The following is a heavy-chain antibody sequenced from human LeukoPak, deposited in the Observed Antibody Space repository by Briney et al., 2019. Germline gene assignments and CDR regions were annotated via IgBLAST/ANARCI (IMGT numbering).Heavy chain of an antibody. V-gene: IGHV1-24*01. J-gene: IGHJ3*02. CDR1: GYTFTGYY. Sequence: ASVKVSCKASGYTFTGYYMHWVRQAPGQGLEWMGGFDPEDGETIYAQKFQGRVTMTEDTSTDTAYMELSSLRSEDTAVYYCATVRLVRAFDIWGQGTMVTVSS. CDR3: ATVRLVRAFDI. D-gene: IGHD3-10*01. CDR2: FDPEDGET.